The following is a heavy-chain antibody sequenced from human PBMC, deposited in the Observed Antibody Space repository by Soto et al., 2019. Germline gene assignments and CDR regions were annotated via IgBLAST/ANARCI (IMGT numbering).Heavy chain of an antibody. CDR1: GFTVGNYY. CDR3: ARGPDNYFDV. J-gene: IGHJ4*02. CDR2: NYRDHSA. V-gene: IGHV3-66*01. Sequence: GPMRLSYGASGFTVGNYYMPWVRQAPGKGLEWVAVNYRDHSAYYAGFVKGRFIISRDNSKNTVYLQMNNLRAEDTAVYYCARGPDNYFDVWVQGTLVTVSS.